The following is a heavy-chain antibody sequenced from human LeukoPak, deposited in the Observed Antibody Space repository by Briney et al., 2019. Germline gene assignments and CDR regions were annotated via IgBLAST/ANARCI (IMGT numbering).Heavy chain of an antibody. J-gene: IGHJ4*02. CDR1: GYSISSGYY. CDR3: ARDSVAAQTTDY. V-gene: IGHV4-61*02. D-gene: IGHD6-13*01. CDR2: IYSSGST. Sequence: SETLSLTCAVSGYSISSGYYWSWIRQPAGKGLEWIGRIYSSGSTNYNPSLKSRVTISVDTSKNQFSLKLSSVTAADTAVYYCARDSVAAQTTDYWGQGTLVTVSS.